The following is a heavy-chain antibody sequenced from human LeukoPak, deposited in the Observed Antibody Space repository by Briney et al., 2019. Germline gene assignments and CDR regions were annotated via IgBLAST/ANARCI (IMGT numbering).Heavy chain of an antibody. D-gene: IGHD6-13*01. Sequence: SETLSLTCTVSGGSISSYYWSWIRQPPGKGLEWMGYIYYSGSTNYNPSLKSRVTISVDPSKTQFSLKLSSVTAADTAVYYCARGPYSSSWYDFDYWGQGTLVTVSS. V-gene: IGHV4-59*01. J-gene: IGHJ4*02. CDR1: GGSISSYY. CDR3: ARGPYSSSWYDFDY. CDR2: IYYSGST.